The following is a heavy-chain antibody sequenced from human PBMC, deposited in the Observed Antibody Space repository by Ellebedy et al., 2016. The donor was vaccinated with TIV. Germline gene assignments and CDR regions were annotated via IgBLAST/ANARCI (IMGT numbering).Heavy chain of an antibody. V-gene: IGHV5-10-1*01. CDR2: IDPSDSYT. J-gene: IGHJ6*02. CDR3: ARRWIQLWLGDHYYYYYGMDV. CDR1: GYSFTSYW. D-gene: IGHD5-18*01. Sequence: GGSLRLXXKGSGYSFTSYWISWVRQMPGKGLEWMGRIDPSDSYTNYSPSFQGHVTISADKSISTAYLQWSSLKASDTAVYYCARRWIQLWLGDHYYYYYGMDVWGQGTTVTVSS.